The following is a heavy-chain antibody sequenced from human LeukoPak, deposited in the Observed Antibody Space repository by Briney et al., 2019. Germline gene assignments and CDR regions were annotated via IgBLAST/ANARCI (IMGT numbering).Heavy chain of an antibody. CDR1: GYTFTSYD. V-gene: IGHV1-8*01. CDR3: AGGPPHYYYMDV. CDR2: MNPNSGNT. J-gene: IGHJ6*03. Sequence: ASVKVSCKASGYTFTSYDINWVRQATGQGLEWMGWMNPNSGNTGYAQEFQGRVTMTRNTSISTAYMELSSLRSEDTAVYYCAGGPPHYYYMDVWGKGTTVTVSS.